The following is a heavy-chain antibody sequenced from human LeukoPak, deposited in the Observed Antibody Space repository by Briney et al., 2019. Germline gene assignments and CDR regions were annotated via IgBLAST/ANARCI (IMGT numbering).Heavy chain of an antibody. Sequence: GGSLRLSCTASGFTFGDYYMTWIRQAPGKGLEWISYIGTSGNDLYYADSVKGRFTTSRDDAKNSLYLEMRSLRDEDTAVYYCARVVVPHYAFDIWGQGTMVTVSS. CDR2: IGTSGNDL. V-gene: IGHV3-11*04. D-gene: IGHD3-10*01. CDR1: GFTFGDYY. CDR3: ARVVVPHYAFDI. J-gene: IGHJ3*02.